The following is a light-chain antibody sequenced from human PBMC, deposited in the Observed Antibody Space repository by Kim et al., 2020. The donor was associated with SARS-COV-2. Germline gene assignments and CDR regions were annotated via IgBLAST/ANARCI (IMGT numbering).Light chain of an antibody. CDR2: VAS. CDR3: QKSYSTPFT. Sequence: ASVGDTVTISCRASQSVTGHFNWFQQKPGKAPKRLIYVASRLQSGVPSRFSGRGSGTDFTLTICSLQPEDFAPYFCQKSYSTPFTFGPRAKVDIK. J-gene: IGKJ3*01. CDR1: QSVTGH. V-gene: IGKV1-39*01.